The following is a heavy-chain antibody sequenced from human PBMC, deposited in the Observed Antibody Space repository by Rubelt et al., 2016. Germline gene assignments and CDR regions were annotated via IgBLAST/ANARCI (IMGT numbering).Heavy chain of an antibody. D-gene: IGHD1-26*01. V-gene: IGHV2-26*01. Sequence: QVTLKESGPVLVKPTETLTLTCTVSGFSLTNARMGVSWIRQPPGEALEWLAHIFSNDEKSYSTSLKNRLTISRDTSKSQVVLTMTDMDPVDTGTYFGARTIDSGSYSVDFWGQGTLVTVSS. CDR1: GFSLTNARMG. CDR2: IFSNDEK. CDR3: ARTIDSGSYSVDF. J-gene: IGHJ4*02.